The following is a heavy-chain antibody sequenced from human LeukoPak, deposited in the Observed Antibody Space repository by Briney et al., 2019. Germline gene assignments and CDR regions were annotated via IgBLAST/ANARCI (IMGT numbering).Heavy chain of an antibody. J-gene: IGHJ3*02. V-gene: IGHV1-69*01. CDR1: GGTFSSYA. D-gene: IGHD1-7*01. Sequence: ASVKVSCKASGGTFSSYAISWVRQAPGQGLEWMGGIIPIFGTANYAQKFQGRVTITADESTSTAYMELSSLRSEDTAVYYCAGKLELGAFDIWGQGTMVTVSS. CDR3: AGKLELGAFDI. CDR2: IIPIFGTA.